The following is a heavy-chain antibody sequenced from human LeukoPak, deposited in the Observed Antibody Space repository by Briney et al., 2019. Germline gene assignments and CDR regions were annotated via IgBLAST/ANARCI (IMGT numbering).Heavy chain of an antibody. Sequence: GESLKISCKGSGYSFTSYWIGWVRQMPGKGLEWMGIIYPGDSDTRYSPSFQGQVTISADKSISTAYLQWSSLKASDTAMYYCASQSPPGSRGWLSWFDPWGQGTLVTVSS. V-gene: IGHV5-51*01. CDR3: ASQSPPGSRGWLSWFDP. CDR1: GYSFTSYW. D-gene: IGHD6-19*01. J-gene: IGHJ5*02. CDR2: IYPGDSDT.